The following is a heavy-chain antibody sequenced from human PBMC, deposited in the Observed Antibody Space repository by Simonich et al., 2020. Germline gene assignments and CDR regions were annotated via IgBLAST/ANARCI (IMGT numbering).Heavy chain of an antibody. J-gene: IGHJ4*02. V-gene: IGHV1-2*02. CDR1: GYTFTGYY. D-gene: IGHD5-12*01. CDR2: INPNRGGT. Sequence: QVQLVQSGAEVKKPGASVKVSCKASGYTFTGYYMHWVRQAPGQGLEWMGWINPNRGGTNYAQKFQGRGTMTRDTSISTAYMELSRLRADDTAVYYCASSKLATIDYWGQGTLVTVSS. CDR3: ASSKLATIDY.